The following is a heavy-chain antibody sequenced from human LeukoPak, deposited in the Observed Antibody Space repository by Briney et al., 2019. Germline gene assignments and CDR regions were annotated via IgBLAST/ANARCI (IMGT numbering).Heavy chain of an antibody. V-gene: IGHV1-2*02. D-gene: IGHD2-8*01. CDR2: INPNSGGT. CDR3: ARAPSACVNGVCAYYFDY. J-gene: IGHJ4*02. Sequence: ASVKVSCKASGYTFTGYYMHWVRQAPGQGLEWMGWINPNSGGTNYAQKFQGRVTMTRDTSISTAYMELSRLRSDDTAVYYCARAPSACVNGVCAYYFDYWGQGTLVTVSS. CDR1: GYTFTGYY.